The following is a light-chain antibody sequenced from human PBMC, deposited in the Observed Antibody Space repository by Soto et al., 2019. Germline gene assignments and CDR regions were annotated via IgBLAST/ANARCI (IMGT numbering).Light chain of an antibody. CDR2: DAS. CDR3: QQFNSYPLT. V-gene: IGKV1-13*02. Sequence: AIQLTQSPSSLSASVGDRVTITCRASQGISSALAWYQQKPGKAPKLLIYDASSLESGVPPRFSGSGSGTDFTLTISSLQPEDFATYYCQQFNSYPLTFGGGPKVEIK. J-gene: IGKJ4*01. CDR1: QGISSA.